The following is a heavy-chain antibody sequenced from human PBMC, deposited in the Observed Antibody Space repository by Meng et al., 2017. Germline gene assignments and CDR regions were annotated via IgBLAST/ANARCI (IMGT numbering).Heavy chain of an antibody. J-gene: IGHJ4*02. Sequence: EVQLVGTGGGLIQPGGSLSLSCAASGFTVSSNYMSWVRQAPGKGLEWVSVIYSGGSTYYADSVKGRFTISRDNSKNTLYLQMNSLRAEDTAVYYCARAVTRYYFDYWGQGTLVTVSS. D-gene: IGHD4-17*01. V-gene: IGHV3-53*02. CDR1: GFTVSSNY. CDR3: ARAVTRYYFDY. CDR2: IYSGGST.